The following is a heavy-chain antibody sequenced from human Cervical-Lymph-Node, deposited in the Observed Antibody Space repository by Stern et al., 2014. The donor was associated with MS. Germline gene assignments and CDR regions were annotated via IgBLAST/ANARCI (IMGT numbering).Heavy chain of an antibody. Sequence: QVQLVPSGAEVTTPGSSVKVSCNASGGTFSKFPSSSVRQRPGHGLEWMGGIFPVFGTPTYAQEFRGRVTITADVSTSTVYMELSSLRSDDTAVYYCALSSETSDRWYSLGYDLWGQGTLVTVSS. V-gene: IGHV1-69*01. D-gene: IGHD6-13*01. CDR2: IFPVFGTP. CDR1: GGTFSKFP. CDR3: ALSSETSDRWYSLGYDL. J-gene: IGHJ5*02.